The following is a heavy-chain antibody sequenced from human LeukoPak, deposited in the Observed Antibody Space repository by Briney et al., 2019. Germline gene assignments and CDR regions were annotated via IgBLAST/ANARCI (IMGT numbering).Heavy chain of an antibody. V-gene: IGHV4-34*01. CDR2: INHSGST. CDR1: GGSFSGHY. J-gene: IGHJ4*02. D-gene: IGHD3-22*01. CDR3: ASLRGASYYYDNSGYLGY. Sequence: SETLSLTCAVYGGSFSGHYWSWIRQPPGKGLEWIGEINHSGSTNYNPSLKSRVTISVDTSKNQFSLKLNSVTAADTAVYFCASLRGASYYYDNSGYLGYWGQGTLVTVSS.